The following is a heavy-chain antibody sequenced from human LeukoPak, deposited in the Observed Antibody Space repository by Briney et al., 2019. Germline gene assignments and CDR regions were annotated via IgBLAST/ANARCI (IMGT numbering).Heavy chain of an antibody. J-gene: IGHJ6*03. Sequence: PGGSLRLSCAASGFTFSSYWMSWVRQAPGKGLEWVANIKQDGSEKYYVDSVKGRFTISRDNAKNSLYLQMNSLRAEDTAAYYCARDAWYYDFWSGYATRYYYYYYMDVWGKGTTVTVSS. CDR2: IKQDGSEK. CDR1: GFTFSSYW. D-gene: IGHD3-3*01. V-gene: IGHV3-7*01. CDR3: ARDAWYYDFWSGYATRYYYYYYMDV.